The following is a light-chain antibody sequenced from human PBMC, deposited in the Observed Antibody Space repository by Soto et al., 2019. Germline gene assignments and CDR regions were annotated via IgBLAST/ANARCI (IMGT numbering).Light chain of an antibody. CDR3: QQYNNWPRA. Sequence: EIVRTQSPSTLSVSPGERATPSCRASQSVRSKLAWYQQKPGQAPRLLLYGAFIRAMCVPARFSGSGSGTEFTLSISSLQSEDFAVYYCQQYNNWPRAFGQGATVEIK. CDR2: GAF. CDR1: QSVRSK. V-gene: IGKV3-15*01. J-gene: IGKJ1*01.